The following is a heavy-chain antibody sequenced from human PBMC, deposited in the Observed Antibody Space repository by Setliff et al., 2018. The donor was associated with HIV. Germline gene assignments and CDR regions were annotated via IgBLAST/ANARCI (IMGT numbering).Heavy chain of an antibody. CDR1: GVSINRTDHY. V-gene: IGHV4-39*01. Sequence: PSETLSLTCSVSGVSINRTDHYWGWIRQSPGKRLEWIGSVSQSGGTYYNPSLKSRITISVDRSKNLFSLKLISVTVADQGVYYCARVPVAGANWFDPWGLGTLVTVSS. CDR3: ARVPVAGANWFDP. CDR2: VSQSGGT. D-gene: IGHD2-21*01. J-gene: IGHJ5*02.